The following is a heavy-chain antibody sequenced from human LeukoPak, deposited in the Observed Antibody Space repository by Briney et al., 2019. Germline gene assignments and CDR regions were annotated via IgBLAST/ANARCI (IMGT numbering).Heavy chain of an antibody. J-gene: IGHJ4*02. CDR3: AREAEGHYYFDY. CDR2: IIPIFGTA. Sequence: ASVKVSCKASGGTFSSYAISWVRQAPGQGLEWMGGIIPIFGTANYAQKFQGRVTITTDESTSTAYMELSSLRYEDTAVYYCAREAEGHYYFDYWGQGTLVTVSS. CDR1: GGTFSSYA. V-gene: IGHV1-69*05. D-gene: IGHD6-19*01.